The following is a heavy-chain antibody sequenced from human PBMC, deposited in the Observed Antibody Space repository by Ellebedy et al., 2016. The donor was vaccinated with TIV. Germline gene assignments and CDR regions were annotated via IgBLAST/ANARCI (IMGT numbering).Heavy chain of an antibody. D-gene: IGHD3-10*01. CDR2: IYYSGST. CDR1: GGSISSSSYY. Sequence: MPSETLSLTCTVSGGSISSSSYYWGWIRQPPGKGLEWIGSIYYSGSTYYNPSLKSRVTISVDTSKNQFSLKLSSVTAADTAVYYCARGGSRVRGVIPLIRPIDYWGQGTLVTVSS. V-gene: IGHV4-39*01. J-gene: IGHJ4*02. CDR3: ARGGSRVRGVIPLIRPIDY.